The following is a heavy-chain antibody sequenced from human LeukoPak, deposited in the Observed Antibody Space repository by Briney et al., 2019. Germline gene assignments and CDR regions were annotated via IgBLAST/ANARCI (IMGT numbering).Heavy chain of an antibody. J-gene: IGHJ4*02. CDR2: MNPNSGHT. V-gene: IGHV1-8*01. CDR3: VRYPRTHYYFDC. D-gene: IGHD1-14*01. CDR1: GYTFTNYD. Sequence: ASVKVSCKASGYTFTNYDIYWVRRATGQGPEWMGWMNPNSGHTGYAQKFQGRVTMTRNTSISTAYMELSSLSSEDTAVYYCVRYPRTHYYFDCWGQGTLATVSS.